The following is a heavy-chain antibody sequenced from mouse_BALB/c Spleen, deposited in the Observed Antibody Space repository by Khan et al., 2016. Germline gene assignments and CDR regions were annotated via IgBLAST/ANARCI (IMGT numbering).Heavy chain of an antibody. D-gene: IGHD1-1*01. V-gene: IGHV3-1*02. Sequence: EVQLQESGPDLVKPSQSLSLTCTVTGYSITGGYTWHWVRQFPGDKLEWMGDIHYSGSTNYNPSLRSRFSITRDTSKNQFFLQLNSVTAEDTATYDCATNSWGFAYWGQGTLVTVSA. CDR3: ATNSWGFAY. J-gene: IGHJ3*01. CDR2: IHYSGST. CDR1: GYSITGGYT.